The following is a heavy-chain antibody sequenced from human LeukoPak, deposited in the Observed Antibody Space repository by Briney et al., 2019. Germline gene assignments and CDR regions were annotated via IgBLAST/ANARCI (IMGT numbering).Heavy chain of an antibody. J-gene: IGHJ6*02. V-gene: IGHV3-74*01. CDR3: ARGRYFDWLLYDGMDV. Sequence: PGGSLRLSCAASGFTFSGYWMHWVRQAPGKGLVWVSRINSDGSSTSYADSVKGRFTISRDNAKNTLYLQMNSLRAEDTAVYYCARGRYFDWLLYDGMDVWGQGTTVTVSS. CDR1: GFTFSGYW. CDR2: INSDGSST. D-gene: IGHD3-9*01.